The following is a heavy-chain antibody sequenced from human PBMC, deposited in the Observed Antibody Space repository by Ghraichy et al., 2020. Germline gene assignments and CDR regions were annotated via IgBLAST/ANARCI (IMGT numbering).Heavy chain of an antibody. Sequence: GGSLRLSCAASGFTFSYYSMNWVRQVPGKGLEWVSYISNTGSTIYYADSVKGRFTISRDNAKSSLYLQMNTLRAEDTAVYYCARVLLRLEELSSYRPEDYWGQGTLVTVSS. D-gene: IGHD3-16*02. CDR3: ARVLLRLEELSSYRPEDY. J-gene: IGHJ4*02. CDR2: ISNTGSTI. V-gene: IGHV3-48*01. CDR1: GFTFSYYS.